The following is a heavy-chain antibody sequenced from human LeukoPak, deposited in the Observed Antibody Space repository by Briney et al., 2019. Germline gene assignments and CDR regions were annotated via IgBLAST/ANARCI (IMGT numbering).Heavy chain of an antibody. V-gene: IGHV3-23*01. J-gene: IGHJ4*02. CDR1: GFTFSSYA. CDR3: AKEVTYYYDSGGYFDY. CDR2: ISGSGGST. Sequence: PGGSLRLSCAASGFTFSSYAMSWVRQAPGKGLEWVSAISGSGGSTYYADSVKGRFTISRDNSKNTLYLQMNSLRAEDTAVYYCAKEVTYYYDSGGYFDYWGQGTLVTVSS. D-gene: IGHD3-22*01.